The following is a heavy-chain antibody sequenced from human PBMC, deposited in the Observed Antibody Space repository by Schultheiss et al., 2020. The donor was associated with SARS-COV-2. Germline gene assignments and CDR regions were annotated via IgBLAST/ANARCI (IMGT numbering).Heavy chain of an antibody. CDR3: ARDLYSRTRGTVTTGGLDN. Sequence: GGSLRLSCAASGFTFSNYGMHWVRQAPGKGLEWVSTITCSDGSTYYADSVQGRFTISRDNAKNMVYLQMNSLRPDDTAVYYCARDLYSRTRGTVTTGGLDNWGQGTPVTVSS. V-gene: IGHV3-NL1*01. J-gene: IGHJ4*02. CDR2: ITCSDGST. D-gene: IGHD4-17*01. CDR1: GFTFSNYG.